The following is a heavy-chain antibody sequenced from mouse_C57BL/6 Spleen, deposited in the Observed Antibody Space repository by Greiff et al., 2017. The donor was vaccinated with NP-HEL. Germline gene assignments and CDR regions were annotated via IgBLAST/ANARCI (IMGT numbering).Heavy chain of an antibody. CDR3: TTNIGSNYGY. J-gene: IGHJ2*01. Sequence: VQLQQSGAELVRPGASVKLSCTASGFNINDYYMHWVKQRPEQGLEWIGRIDPEDGDTAYAPKFQGKATMTADTSSNTAYLQHSSLTSEDTAVYYCTTNIGSNYGYWGQGTTLTVSS. CDR1: GFNINDYY. CDR2: IDPEDGDT. D-gene: IGHD2-5*01. V-gene: IGHV14-1*01.